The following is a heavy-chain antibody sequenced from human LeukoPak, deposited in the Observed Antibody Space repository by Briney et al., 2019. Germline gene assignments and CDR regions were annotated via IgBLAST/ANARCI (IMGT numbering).Heavy chain of an antibody. CDR3: ATLDWLFAGRDY. V-gene: IGHV3-30*02. D-gene: IGHD3-9*01. J-gene: IGHJ4*02. CDR1: GFTFSSYG. CDR2: IRYDGSNK. Sequence: GGSLRLSCAASGFTFSSYGMHWVRQAPGKGLEWVAFIRYDGSNKYYADSVKGRFTISRDNSKNTLYLQMNSLRAEDTAVYYCATLDWLFAGRDYWGQGTLVTVSS.